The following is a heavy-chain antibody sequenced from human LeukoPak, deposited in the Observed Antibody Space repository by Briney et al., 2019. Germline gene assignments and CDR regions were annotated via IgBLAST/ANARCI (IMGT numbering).Heavy chain of an antibody. CDR3: ARARYSSRWYENWDYFDY. CDR1: GYTFTSYY. CDR2: INPSGGST. V-gene: IGHV1-46*01. Sequence: ASVKVSCKASGYTFTSYYMHWVRQAPGQGLEWMGIINPSGGSTSYAQKFQGRVTMTRDTSTSTVYMELSSLRSEDTAVYYCARARYSSRWYENWDYFDYWGQGTLVTVSS. J-gene: IGHJ4*02. D-gene: IGHD6-13*01.